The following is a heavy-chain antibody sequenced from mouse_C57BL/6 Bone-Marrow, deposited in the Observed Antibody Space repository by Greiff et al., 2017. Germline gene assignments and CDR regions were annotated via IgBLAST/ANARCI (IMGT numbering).Heavy chain of an antibody. CDR1: GFTFSSYA. CDR2: ISDGGSYT. J-gene: IGHJ3*01. D-gene: IGHD2-5*01. Sequence: EVQRVESGGGLVKPGGSLKLSCAASGFTFSSYAMSWVRQTPEKRLEWVATISDGGSYTYYPDNVKGRFTISRDNAKNNLYLQMSHLKSEDTAMYYCARVSFAYYSNFLAYWGQGTLVTVSA. V-gene: IGHV5-4*01. CDR3: ARVSFAYYSNFLAY.